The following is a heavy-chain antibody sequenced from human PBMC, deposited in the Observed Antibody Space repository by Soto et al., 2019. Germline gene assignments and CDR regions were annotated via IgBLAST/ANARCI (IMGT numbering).Heavy chain of an antibody. CDR1: GGTFSSYA. CDR2: IIPIFGTA. J-gene: IGHJ6*02. D-gene: IGHD5-12*01. Sequence: ASVKVSCKASGGTFSSYAISWVRQAPGQGLEWMGGIIPIFGTANYAQKFQGRVTITADKSTSTAYMELSSLRSEDTAVYYCARGLYSGYDYRPMAEGLYYYGMDVWGQGTTVTVSS. V-gene: IGHV1-69*06. CDR3: ARGLYSGYDYRPMAEGLYYYGMDV.